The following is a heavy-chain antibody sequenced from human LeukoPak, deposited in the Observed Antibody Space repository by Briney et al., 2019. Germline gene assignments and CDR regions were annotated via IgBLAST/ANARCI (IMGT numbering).Heavy chain of an antibody. Sequence: GESLKISCKGSGYSFPNYWIAWVRQMPGKGLEWMGIIYPGDSDTRYSPSFQGQVTISADKSISTAYLQWSSLKASDTAMYYCARLTQRDGYSTRGSWFDPWGQGTLVTVSS. V-gene: IGHV5-51*01. CDR3: ARLTQRDGYSTRGSWFDP. J-gene: IGHJ5*02. CDR2: IYPGDSDT. D-gene: IGHD5-24*01. CDR1: GYSFPNYW.